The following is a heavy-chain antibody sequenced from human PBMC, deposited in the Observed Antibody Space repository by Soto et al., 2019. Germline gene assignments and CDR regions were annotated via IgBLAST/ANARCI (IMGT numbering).Heavy chain of an antibody. Sequence: ASVKVSCKASGYTFTSYGISWVRQAPGQGLEWMGWISAYNGNTNYAQKLQGRVTMTTDTSTSTAYMELRSLRSDDTAVYYCARESEDIVVVVAADSGNWFDPWGQGTLVTVSS. J-gene: IGHJ5*02. D-gene: IGHD2-15*01. V-gene: IGHV1-18*01. CDR3: ARESEDIVVVVAADSGNWFDP. CDR1: GYTFTSYG. CDR2: ISAYNGNT.